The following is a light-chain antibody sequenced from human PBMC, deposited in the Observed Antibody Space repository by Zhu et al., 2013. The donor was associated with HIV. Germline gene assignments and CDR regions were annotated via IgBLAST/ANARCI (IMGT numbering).Light chain of an antibody. J-gene: IGKJ4*01. Sequence: EIVLTQSPATLSLSPGERATLSCRASQSVRSTSLAWYQQKPGQSPRLLIYGASSRATGFPARFSGSGSGTDFTLSITRLEPEDLAVYYCQQYGSSPLTFGGGTTLELK. CDR2: GAS. V-gene: IGKV3-20*01. CDR1: QSVRSTS. CDR3: QQYGSSPLT.